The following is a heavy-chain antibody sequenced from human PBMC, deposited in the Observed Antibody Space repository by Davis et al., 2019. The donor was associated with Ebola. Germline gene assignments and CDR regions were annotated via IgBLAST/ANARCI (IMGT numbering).Heavy chain of an antibody. CDR3: ARGHNYAHEY. D-gene: IGHD4-11*01. J-gene: IGHJ4*02. V-gene: IGHV1-2*06. Sequence: ASVKVSCKASGYTFTDYNIHWMRQAPGKGLERLGRVILKRGATNYGQKFQGRVTMTRDTSISTVYMELSSLRYDDTADYYCARGHNYAHEYWGQGTLVTVSS. CDR1: GYTFTDYN. CDR2: VILKRGAT.